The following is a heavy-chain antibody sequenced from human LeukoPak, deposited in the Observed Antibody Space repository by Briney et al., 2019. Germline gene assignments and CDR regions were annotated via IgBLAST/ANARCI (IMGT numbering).Heavy chain of an antibody. V-gene: IGHV3-33*01. CDR2: IWYGGSNK. CDR1: GFTFSSYG. J-gene: IGHJ6*02. D-gene: IGHD1-1*01. CDR3: ARAKAEGNDGYYYYGMDV. Sequence: GGSLRLSCAASGFTFSSYGMHWVRQAPGKGLEWVAVIWYGGSNKYYADSVKGRFTISRDNSKNTLYLQMNSLRAEDTAVYYCARAKAEGNDGYYYYGMDVWGQGTTVTVSS.